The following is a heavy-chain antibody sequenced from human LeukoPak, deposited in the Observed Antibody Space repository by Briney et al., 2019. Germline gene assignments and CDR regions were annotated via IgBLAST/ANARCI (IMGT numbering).Heavy chain of an antibody. D-gene: IGHD3-16*01. CDR2: ISWNSGSI. V-gene: IGHV3-9*01. CDR1: GFTFDDYA. CDR3: AKVAGGGADAFDI. Sequence: PGGSLRLSCAASGFTFDDYAMHWVRQAPGKGLEWVSGISWNSGSIGYADSVKGRFTISRDNAKNSLYLQMNSLRAEDTALYYCAKVAGGGADAFDIWGQGTMVTVSS. J-gene: IGHJ3*02.